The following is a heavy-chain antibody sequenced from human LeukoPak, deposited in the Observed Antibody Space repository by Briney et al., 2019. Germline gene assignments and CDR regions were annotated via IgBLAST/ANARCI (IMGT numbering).Heavy chain of an antibody. CDR3: PISRRGYYMAV. D-gene: IGHD2-15*01. Sequence: GRCLRLSCAASGFNFGHYAMQWVRQAPGKGLEGVSLISWDASGTYYADSVQGRFTISRHNSKNSLSPHMRPEVTALYYLPISRRGYYMAVWGKGRTVTAS. CDR2: ISWDASGT. V-gene: IGHV3-43D*03. CDR1: GFNFGHYA. J-gene: IGHJ6*03.